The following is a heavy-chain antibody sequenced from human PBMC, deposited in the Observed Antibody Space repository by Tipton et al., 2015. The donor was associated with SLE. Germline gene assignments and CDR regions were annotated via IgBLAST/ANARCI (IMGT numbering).Heavy chain of an antibody. CDR3: ARSITIFGVGDAVDP. V-gene: IGHV4-31*03. Sequence: LRLSCTVSGAAISSGGYYWTWIRQQPGKGLEWIGYIYYSGTIYYNPSLKSRLTVSVDTSKNQFSLILSAVTAADTAVYFCARSITIFGVGDAVDPCGQGTLVTVSS. CDR2: IYYSGTI. CDR1: GAAISSGGYY. D-gene: IGHD3-3*01. J-gene: IGHJ5*02.